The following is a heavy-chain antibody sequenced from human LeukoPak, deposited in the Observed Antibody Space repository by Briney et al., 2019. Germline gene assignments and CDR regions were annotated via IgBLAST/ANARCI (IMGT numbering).Heavy chain of an antibody. CDR1: RGTFSSYA. CDR3: ARVGQDIGTPSFDY. CDR2: IIPIFGTA. J-gene: IGHJ4*02. D-gene: IGHD5-12*01. Sequence: ASVKVSCKASRGTFSSYAISWVRQAPGQGLEWMGGIIPIFGTANYAQKFQGRVTITADESTSTAYMELSSLRSEDTAVYYCARVGQDIGTPSFDYWGQGTLVTVSS. V-gene: IGHV1-69*13.